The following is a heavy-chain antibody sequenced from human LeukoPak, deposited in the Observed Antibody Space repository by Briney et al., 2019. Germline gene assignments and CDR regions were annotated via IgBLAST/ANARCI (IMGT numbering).Heavy chain of an antibody. J-gene: IGHJ6*03. Sequence: GGSLRLSCAASGFTFSSYWMNWVRQAPGKGLEWVANIKEDGSEKYYVDSVTGRFAISRDNAKNSLYLQMNSLRAEDTAVYYCGKSMDVWGKGTTVTVSS. CDR3: GKSMDV. CDR1: GFTFSSYW. CDR2: IKEDGSEK. V-gene: IGHV3-7*01.